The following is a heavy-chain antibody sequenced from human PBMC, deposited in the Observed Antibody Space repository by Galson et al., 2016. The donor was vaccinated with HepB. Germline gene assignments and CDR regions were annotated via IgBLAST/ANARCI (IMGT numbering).Heavy chain of an antibody. J-gene: IGHJ4*02. CDR2: VGVAGDT. D-gene: IGHD2-21*01. V-gene: IGHV3-13*01. CDR3: VRGGLYCGCDCSRPYYFDY. Sequence: SLRLSCAASGFTFRNYDMHWVRQAAGKSLEWVSGVGVAGDTYSPDSVKGRFTISREDAKNSVYLQMNSLTAGDTAVYFCVRGGLYCGCDCSRPYYFDYWGQGILVTVSS. CDR1: GFTFRNYD.